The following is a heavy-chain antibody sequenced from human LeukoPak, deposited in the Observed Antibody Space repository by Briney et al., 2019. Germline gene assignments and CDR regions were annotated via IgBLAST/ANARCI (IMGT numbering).Heavy chain of an antibody. Sequence: PSETLSLTCTVSGGSISSYYWSWIRQPPGQGLEWLGYIYYSGSTNYNPSLKSRVTISVDTSKNQFSLKLSSVTAADTAVYYCARGVSGYLVYWGQGTLVTVSS. V-gene: IGHV4-59*01. CDR1: GGSISSYY. J-gene: IGHJ4*02. CDR2: IYYSGST. CDR3: ARGVSGYLVY. D-gene: IGHD3-22*01.